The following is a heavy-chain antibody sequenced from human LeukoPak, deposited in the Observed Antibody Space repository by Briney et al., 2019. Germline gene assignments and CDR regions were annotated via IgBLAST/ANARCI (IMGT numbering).Heavy chain of an antibody. CDR2: ITSSSSTI. Sequence: TGGPLRLSCAASGFTFSSYSMNWLRQAPGKGLEWGSSITSSSSTIYYADSVKGRFTISRDNAKTSLHLQMNSLPAETTPLYFCAREEYYADYPLGYGGRGPLAAVS. V-gene: IGHV3-21*01. J-gene: IGHJ4*02. D-gene: IGHD4-17*01. CDR1: GFTFSSYS. CDR3: AREEYYADYPLGY.